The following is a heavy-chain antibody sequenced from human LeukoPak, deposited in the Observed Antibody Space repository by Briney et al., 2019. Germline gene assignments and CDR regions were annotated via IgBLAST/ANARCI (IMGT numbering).Heavy chain of an antibody. CDR1: GFPFTNYW. D-gene: IGHD3-22*01. CDR3: AKPNYYDSSGDRSVDY. Sequence: GGSLRLSCAASGFPFTNYWMHWVRQAPGKGLEWVAFIRYDGSNKYYADSVKGRFTISRDNSKNTLYLQMNSLRAEDTAVYYCAKPNYYDSSGDRSVDYWGQGTLVTVSS. J-gene: IGHJ4*02. CDR2: IRYDGSNK. V-gene: IGHV3-30*02.